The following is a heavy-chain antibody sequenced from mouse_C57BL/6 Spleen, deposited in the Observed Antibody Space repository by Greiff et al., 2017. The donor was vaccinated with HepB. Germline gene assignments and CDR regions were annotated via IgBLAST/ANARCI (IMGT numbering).Heavy chain of an antibody. Sequence: VKLMESGAELVRPGTSVKVSCKASGYAFTNYLIEWVKQRPGQGLEWIGVINPGSGGTNYNEKFKGKATLTADKSSSTAYMQLSSLTSEDSAVYFCARSPATVVASFDYWGQGTTLTVSS. V-gene: IGHV1-54*01. CDR1: GYAFTNYL. CDR2: INPGSGGT. D-gene: IGHD1-1*01. CDR3: ARSPATVVASFDY. J-gene: IGHJ2*01.